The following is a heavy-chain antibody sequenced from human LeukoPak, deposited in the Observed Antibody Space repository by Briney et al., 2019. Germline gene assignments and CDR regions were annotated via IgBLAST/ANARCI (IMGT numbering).Heavy chain of an antibody. CDR3: ARCNYEDVWGSYPLIW. CDR2: INHSGST. D-gene: IGHD3-16*01. Sequence: PSETLSLTCIVYGGSFSADYWSWIRQPPGKGLEWIGEINHSGSTNYNPSLKSRATISVDTSKNQFSLKLRSVTAADTAVYYCARCNYEDVWGSYPLIWWGQGTKVTVSS. CDR1: GGSFSADY. V-gene: IGHV4-34*01. J-gene: IGHJ3*01.